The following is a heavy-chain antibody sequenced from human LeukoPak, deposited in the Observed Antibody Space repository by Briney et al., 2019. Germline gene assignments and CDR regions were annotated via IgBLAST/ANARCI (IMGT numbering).Heavy chain of an antibody. J-gene: IGHJ3*02. Sequence: NTSETLSLTCTVSGGSISSYYWSWIRQPPGKGLEWIGYIYYSGSTNYNPSLKSRVTISVDTSKNQFSLKLSSVTAADTAVYYCARHSSPGYGDYLDAFDIWGQGTMVTVSS. CDR2: IYYSGST. V-gene: IGHV4-59*08. CDR3: ARHSSPGYGDYLDAFDI. CDR1: GGSISSYY. D-gene: IGHD4-17*01.